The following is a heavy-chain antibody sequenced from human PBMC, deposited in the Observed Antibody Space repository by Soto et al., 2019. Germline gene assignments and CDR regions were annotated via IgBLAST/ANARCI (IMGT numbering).Heavy chain of an antibody. CDR1: GGFLSSGNW. Sequence: QFQLQESGPGLVKSSLTLSLTCTVSGGFLSSGNWWSWVRQSPGMGLDWIGEISHTGSTKYSPSRRSRLSLEVDNTKNQFSLELTSVDAAATAVYVCAAMSYFDRFGRTDFALWGQGALVTVSP. J-gene: IGHJ4*02. V-gene: IGHV4-4*02. CDR2: ISHTGST. CDR3: AAMSYFDRFGRTDFAL. D-gene: IGHD3-22*01.